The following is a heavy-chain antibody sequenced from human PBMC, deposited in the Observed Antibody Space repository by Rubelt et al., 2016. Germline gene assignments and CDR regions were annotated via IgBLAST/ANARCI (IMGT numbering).Heavy chain of an antibody. CDR2: INHSGST. V-gene: IGHV4-34*01. J-gene: IGHJ6*02. D-gene: IGHD2-2*01. Sequence: QVQLQQWGAGLLKPSETLSLTCAVYGGSFSGYYWSWIRQPPGKGLEWIGEINHSGSTNYNPSLKSRVTISVDTSKNQFSLKRGSVTAADTAWYYCAREWKYQREGMDVWGQGTTVTVSS. CDR1: GGSFSGYY. CDR3: AREWKYQREGMDV.